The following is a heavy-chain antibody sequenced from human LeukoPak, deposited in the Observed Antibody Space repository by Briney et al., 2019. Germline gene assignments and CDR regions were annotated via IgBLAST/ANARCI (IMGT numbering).Heavy chain of an antibody. J-gene: IGHJ4*02. D-gene: IGHD2-15*01. CDR2: IGGSGGDS. V-gene: IGHV3-23*01. CDR1: GFTFDNYA. Sequence: GGSLRLSCAASGFTFDNYAMSWVRQTPGKGLEWVSAIGGSGGDSSYADSVKGRFTISRDNSKSTLYLQMNSLRAEDTAVYYCARVGTVVVAASNDYWGQGTLVTVSS. CDR3: ARVGTVVVAASNDY.